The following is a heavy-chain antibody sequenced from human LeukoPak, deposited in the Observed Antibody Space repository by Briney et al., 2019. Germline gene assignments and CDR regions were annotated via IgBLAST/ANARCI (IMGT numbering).Heavy chain of an antibody. CDR2: ISSSSSYI. J-gene: IGHJ5*02. V-gene: IGHV3-21*01. Sequence: GGSLRLSCEASGFSFSTFTMNWVRQAPGKGLEWVSSISSSSSYIYYADSVKGRFTISRDNAKNSLFLQMNSLRAEDTAVYYCARGLGWLHSWGQGTLVTVSS. CDR1: GFSFSTFT. D-gene: IGHD3/OR15-3a*01. CDR3: ARGLGWLHS.